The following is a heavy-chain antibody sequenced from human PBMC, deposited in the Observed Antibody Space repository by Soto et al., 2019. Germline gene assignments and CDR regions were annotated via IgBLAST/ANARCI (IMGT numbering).Heavy chain of an antibody. V-gene: IGHV1-18*01. J-gene: IGHJ4*02. CDR3: ARGTSRLGWLASDSLFDD. Sequence: ASVKVSCKASGYTFTSYGISWGRQAPGQGLEWMGWISAYNGNTNYAQKPQGRVTMTTDTSTSTAYMELRSLRSDDTAVYYCARGTSRLGWLASDSLFDDWGQGTLVTVSS. CDR2: ISAYNGNT. CDR1: GYTFTSYG. D-gene: IGHD3-3*01.